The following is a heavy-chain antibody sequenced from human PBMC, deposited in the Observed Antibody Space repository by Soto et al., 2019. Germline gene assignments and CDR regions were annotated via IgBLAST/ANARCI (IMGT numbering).Heavy chain of an antibody. CDR2: IYKSGRT. CDR1: GDSIGSGDFY. J-gene: IGHJ5*02. D-gene: IGHD6-6*01. CDR3: ARSLSASSGWFDP. V-gene: IGHV4-30-4*01. Sequence: QVHLQESGPGLLKPSQTLSLTCAVSGDSIGSGDFYCTWIRQSTGKGLEYIVYIYKSGRTYYNPYLKSRHIISLDTSKSQFFMSLSSVTAADTAMYYCARSLSASSGWFDPWGQGTLVTVSS.